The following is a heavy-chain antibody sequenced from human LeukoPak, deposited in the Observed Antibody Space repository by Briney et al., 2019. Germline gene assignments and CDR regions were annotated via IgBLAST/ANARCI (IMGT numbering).Heavy chain of an antibody. J-gene: IGHJ4*02. V-gene: IGHV1-2*02. Sequence: AAVKVSCKASGYTFTCYYMHWVRQAPGQGLEWMGWINPNSGGTNYAQKFQGRVTMTRDTSISTAYMELSRLRSDDTAVYYCARTSVAGTLRSAVGYWGQGTLVTVSS. CDR2: INPNSGGT. CDR3: ARTSVAGTLRSAVGY. D-gene: IGHD6-19*01. CDR1: GYTFTCYY.